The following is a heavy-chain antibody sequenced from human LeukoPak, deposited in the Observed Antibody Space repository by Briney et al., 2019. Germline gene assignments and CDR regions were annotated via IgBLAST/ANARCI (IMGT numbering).Heavy chain of an antibody. CDR1: GFTFSSYA. J-gene: IGHJ4*02. CDR3: AKCLWWFGESYFDY. Sequence: PGGSLRLSCAASGFTFSSYAMSWARQAPGKGLEWVSAISGSGGSTYYADSVKGRFTISRDNSKNTLYLQMNSLRAEDTAVYYCAKCLWWFGESYFDYWGQGTLVTVSS. V-gene: IGHV3-23*01. D-gene: IGHD3-10*01. CDR2: ISGSGGST.